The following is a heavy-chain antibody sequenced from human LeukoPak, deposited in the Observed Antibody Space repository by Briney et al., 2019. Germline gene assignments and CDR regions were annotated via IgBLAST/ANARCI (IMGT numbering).Heavy chain of an antibody. CDR1: GFTFSNDW. V-gene: IGHV3-7*01. J-gene: IGHJ4*02. CDR3: SRGSGPNYFDY. CDR2: IKQDGREK. Sequence: GGSLRLSCAASGFTFSNDWMSWVRQAPGKGLEWVANIKQDGREKYYVDSVKGRFTISRDNAKNSLYPQMNSLRAEDTALYYCSRGSGPNYFDYWGQGTLVTVYS.